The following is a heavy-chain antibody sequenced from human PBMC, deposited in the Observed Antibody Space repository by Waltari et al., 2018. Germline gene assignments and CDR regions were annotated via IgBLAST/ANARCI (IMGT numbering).Heavy chain of an antibody. CDR2: INANNGDT. CDR1: GYPFTDYY. Sequence: QVQLVQSGAEVKTPGASVTVSCKASGYPFTDYYVHWVRQAPGQGLEWMGRINANNGDTDYAQKFQGRVTMTRDTSLDTADMELSRLRSDDTAEYYCAKGGPAIFGVLNTKRFDCWGQGTPVTVSS. D-gene: IGHD3-3*01. V-gene: IGHV1-2*06. CDR3: AKGGPAIFGVLNTKRFDC. J-gene: IGHJ4*02.